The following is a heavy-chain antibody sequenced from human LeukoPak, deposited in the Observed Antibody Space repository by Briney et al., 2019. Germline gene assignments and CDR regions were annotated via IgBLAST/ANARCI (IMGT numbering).Heavy chain of an antibody. Sequence: GGSLRLSCVASGFTFSSYAMSWVRQAPGKGLEWVSSISSSSSYIYYADSVKGRFTISRDNAKNSLYLQMNSLRAEDTAVYYCARAHGMMTTVTDFDYWGQGTLVTVSS. V-gene: IGHV3-21*01. CDR1: GFTFSSYA. CDR2: ISSSSSYI. CDR3: ARAHGMMTTVTDFDY. D-gene: IGHD4-17*01. J-gene: IGHJ4*02.